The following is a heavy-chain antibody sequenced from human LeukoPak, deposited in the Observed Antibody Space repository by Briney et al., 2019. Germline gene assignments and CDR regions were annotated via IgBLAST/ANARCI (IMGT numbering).Heavy chain of an antibody. J-gene: IGHJ4*02. CDR1: GYTLTSYG. CDR2: ISTQTGNA. CDR3: ARGAYGDK. D-gene: IGHD4-17*01. Sequence: ASVKVSCEASGYTLTSYGINWMRQAPGQGLEWMGWISTQTGNANYAQKVQGRLTLTTDRSTNTAYMELRGLRSDDTAVYYCARGAYGDKWGQGTMVTVSS. V-gene: IGHV1-18*01.